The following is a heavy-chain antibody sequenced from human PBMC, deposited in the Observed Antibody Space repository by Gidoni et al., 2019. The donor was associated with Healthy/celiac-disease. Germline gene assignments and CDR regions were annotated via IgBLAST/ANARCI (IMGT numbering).Heavy chain of an antibody. J-gene: IGHJ4*02. D-gene: IGHD3-22*01. CDR1: GGSIRSSIYY. Sequence: QLQLQESGPGLVKPSETLSLTCTVSGGSIRSSIYYWGWIRQPPGKGLEWIGSIYYSGSTYYNPSLKSRVTISVDTSKNQFSLKLSSVTAADTAVYYCASRGRIYDSSGYYFGYFDYWGQGTLVTVSS. V-gene: IGHV4-39*01. CDR2: IYYSGST. CDR3: ASRGRIYDSSGYYFGYFDY.